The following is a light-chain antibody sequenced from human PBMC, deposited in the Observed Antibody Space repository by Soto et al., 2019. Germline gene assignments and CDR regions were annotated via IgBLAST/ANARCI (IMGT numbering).Light chain of an antibody. J-gene: IGKJ1*01. Sequence: EIVMTQSPGTLSVSPGERATLSCRASQSVSSNLAWYQQKPGQALRLLIYGASTRATGIPARFSGSGSETEFTLTISSLQSEDFAVYYCQQCYNWPRTFGQGTKVEIK. V-gene: IGKV3-15*01. CDR3: QQCYNWPRT. CDR2: GAS. CDR1: QSVSSN.